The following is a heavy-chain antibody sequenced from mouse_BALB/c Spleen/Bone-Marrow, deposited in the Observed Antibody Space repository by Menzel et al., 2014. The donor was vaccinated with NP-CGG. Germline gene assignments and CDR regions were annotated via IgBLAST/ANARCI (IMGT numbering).Heavy chain of an antibody. Sequence: EVQRVESGGDLVKPGGSLKLSCVASGFTFSSYGMSWGRQTPDKRLEWVATISSGGSYTYYPDSVKGRFTISRDNAKNTLYLQMSSLKSEDTAMYYCGRNYYGSSYYFDYWGQGTTLTVSS. V-gene: IGHV5-6*01. CDR2: ISSGGSYT. CDR1: GFTFSSYG. J-gene: IGHJ2*01. D-gene: IGHD1-1*01. CDR3: GRNYYGSSYYFDY.